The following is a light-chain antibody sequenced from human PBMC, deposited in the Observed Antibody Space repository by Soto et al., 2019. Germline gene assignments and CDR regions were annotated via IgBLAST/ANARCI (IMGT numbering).Light chain of an antibody. J-gene: IGKJ1*01. CDR1: QSVSSS. Sequence: EIVLTQSPGTLSLSPGERATLSCRASQSVSSSLAWYQQKPGQAPRLLIYGASTRATGIPARFSGSGSGTDFTLTISGVQHEDFATYYCQQSYFTPTFGQGTKV. CDR3: QQSYFTPT. CDR2: GAS. V-gene: IGKV3-15*01.